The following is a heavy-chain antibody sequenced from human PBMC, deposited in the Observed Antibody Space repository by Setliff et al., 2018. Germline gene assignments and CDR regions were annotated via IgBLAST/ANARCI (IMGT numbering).Heavy chain of an antibody. J-gene: IGHJ6*03. CDR2: ISGYNGNT. V-gene: IGHV1-18*01. D-gene: IGHD2-15*01. Sequence: ASVKVSCKTSGYTFISYGLSWMRQAPGQGLEWMGWISGYNGNTEYAQNLQGRVTMTMETSTSTAYVELRSLTSDDTAVYYCARAPGRQDYHYMELWGKGTTVTVSS. CDR3: ARAPGRQDYHYMEL. CDR1: GYTFISYG.